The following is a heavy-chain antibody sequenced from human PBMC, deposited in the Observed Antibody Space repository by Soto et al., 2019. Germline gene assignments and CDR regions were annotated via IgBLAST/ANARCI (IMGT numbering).Heavy chain of an antibody. Sequence: SETLSLTCTVSGGSVSSSSCYWGWIRQPPGKGLEWIGYIYYSGSTNYNPSLKSRVTISVDTSKNQFSLKLSSVTAADTAVYYCARVWGGAFDFWGQGTMVTVSS. J-gene: IGHJ3*01. CDR3: ARVWGGAFDF. D-gene: IGHD3-10*01. CDR1: GGSVSSSSCY. V-gene: IGHV4-61*01. CDR2: IYYSGST.